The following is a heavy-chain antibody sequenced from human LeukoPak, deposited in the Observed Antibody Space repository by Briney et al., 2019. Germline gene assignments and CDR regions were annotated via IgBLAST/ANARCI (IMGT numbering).Heavy chain of an antibody. V-gene: IGHV3-74*01. CDR3: AREDTMVRGVIIEGLFWFDP. Sequence: GGSLRLSCAASGNYWMHWVRQAPGKGLVWVSHINSDGSWTSYADSVKGRFTISRDNSKNTLYLQMNSLRAEDTAVYYCAREDTMVRGVIIEGLFWFDPWGQGTLVTVSS. J-gene: IGHJ5*02. CDR2: INSDGSWT. CDR1: GNYW. D-gene: IGHD3-10*01.